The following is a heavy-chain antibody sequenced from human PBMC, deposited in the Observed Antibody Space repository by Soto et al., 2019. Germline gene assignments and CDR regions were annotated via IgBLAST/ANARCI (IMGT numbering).Heavy chain of an antibody. V-gene: IGHV4-39*01. CDR2: IYYSGRS. CDR1: GGSITSSSYY. J-gene: IGHJ4*02. Sequence: SETLSLTCTVSGGSITSSSYYWGWIRQPPGKGLEWIGGIYYSGRSYYNPSLKSRVTMSVDTSKDQFSLTLNSVTAADAAVYYCARQRTTVVTQAYFDHWGQGTLVTVSS. CDR3: ARQRTTVVTQAYFDH. D-gene: IGHD4-17*01.